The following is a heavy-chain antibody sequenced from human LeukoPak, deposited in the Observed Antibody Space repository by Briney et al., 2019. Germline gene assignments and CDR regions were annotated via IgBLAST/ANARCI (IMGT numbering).Heavy chain of an antibody. Sequence: GGSPRLSCAASGFNFDGYAMHWVRQVPRKGLQWVAGITWDSDTFGYEDSVKGRFTISRDNAKNSVYLQMNSLRIEDTALYYCVKIRGGTSTAFDIWGQGTTVTVSS. V-gene: IGHV3-9*01. CDR1: GFNFDGYA. CDR2: ITWDSDTF. D-gene: IGHD3-16*01. J-gene: IGHJ3*02. CDR3: VKIRGGTSTAFDI.